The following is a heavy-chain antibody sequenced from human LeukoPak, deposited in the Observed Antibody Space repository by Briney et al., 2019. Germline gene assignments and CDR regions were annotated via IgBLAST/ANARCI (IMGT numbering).Heavy chain of an antibody. CDR3: ASVDSRKYFQH. V-gene: IGHV1-69*05. CDR1: GGTFSSYA. D-gene: IGHD3-22*01. CDR2: IIPIFGTA. J-gene: IGHJ1*01. Sequence: SVKVSCKASGGTFSSYAISWVRQAPGQGLEWMGRIIPIFGTANYAQKFQGRVTITTDESTSTAYMELSSLRSEDTAVYYCASVDSRKYFQHWGRGTLVTVSS.